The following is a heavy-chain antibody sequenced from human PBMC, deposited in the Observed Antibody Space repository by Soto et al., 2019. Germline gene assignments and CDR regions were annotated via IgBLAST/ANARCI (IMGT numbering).Heavy chain of an antibody. V-gene: IGHV4-31*03. Sequence: QVQLQESGPGLVKPSQTLSLTCTVSGGSISSGDYYWSWIRQQPGKGLEWIGYIYYSGSTYYNPSLKSRVTISVDTSKNQFSLKLSSVTAADTAVYDCARWWSGSRQGFDPWGQGTLVTVSS. CDR2: IYYSGST. CDR3: ARWWSGSRQGFDP. CDR1: GGSISSGDYY. J-gene: IGHJ5*02. D-gene: IGHD3-3*01.